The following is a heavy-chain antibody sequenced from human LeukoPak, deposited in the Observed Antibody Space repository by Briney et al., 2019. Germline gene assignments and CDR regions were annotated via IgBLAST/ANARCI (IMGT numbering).Heavy chain of an antibody. V-gene: IGHV3-30*18. Sequence: GGSLRLSCAASGFTFSSYGMHWVRQAPGKGLEWVAVISYDGSNKYYADSVKGRFTISRDNSKNTLYLQMNSLRAEDTAVYYCAKDVSPFDYWGQGTLVTVSS. CDR3: AKDVSPFDY. D-gene: IGHD5/OR15-5a*01. CDR1: GFTFSSYG. J-gene: IGHJ4*02. CDR2: ISYDGSNK.